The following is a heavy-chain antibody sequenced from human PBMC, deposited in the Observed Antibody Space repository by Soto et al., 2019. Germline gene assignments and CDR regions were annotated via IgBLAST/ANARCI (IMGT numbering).Heavy chain of an antibody. CDR2: IYHSGSP. V-gene: IGHV4-4*02. CDR3: AIRYSYYCYIHV. Sequence: QVQLQESGPGLVKPSGTLSLTCAVSSGSISSSDWWSWVRQPPGKGLEWIGEIYHSGSPNYNPSLKSRVTISVDKSKNQFSLKLSSVTAADTAIYYCAIRYSYYCYIHVWGKGTTVTVSS. CDR1: SGSISSSDW. D-gene: IGHD4-4*01. J-gene: IGHJ6*03.